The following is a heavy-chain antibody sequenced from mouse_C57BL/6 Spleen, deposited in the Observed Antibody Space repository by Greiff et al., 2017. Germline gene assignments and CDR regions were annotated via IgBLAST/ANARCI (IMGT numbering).Heavy chain of an antibody. D-gene: IGHD1-1*01. CDR3: TREGSSLYYFDY. J-gene: IGHJ2*01. CDR1: GFTFSSYA. CDR2: ISSGGDYI. V-gene: IGHV5-9-1*02. Sequence: EVKLVESGEGLVKPGGSLKLSCAASGFTFSSYAMSWVRQTPEKRLEWVAYISSGGDYIYYADTVKGRFTISRDNARNTLYLQMSSLKSEDTAMYYCTREGSSLYYFDYWGQGTTLTVSS.